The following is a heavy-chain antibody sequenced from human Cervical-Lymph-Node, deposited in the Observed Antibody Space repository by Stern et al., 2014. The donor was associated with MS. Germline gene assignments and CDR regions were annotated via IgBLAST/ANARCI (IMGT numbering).Heavy chain of an antibody. CDR1: GFTFSDYY. D-gene: IGHD2/OR15-2a*01. V-gene: IGHV3-11*01. CDR2: INGSGTAR. Sequence: QLVQSGGGLVKPGGSLTLSCVASGFTFSDYYMNWIRQAPGKGLEWVSYINGSGTARYYADSVKGRFTISRDNAKKSLYLHMNSLRVEDTAVYYCANSIAWGQGALVTVSS. J-gene: IGHJ5*02. CDR3: ANSIA.